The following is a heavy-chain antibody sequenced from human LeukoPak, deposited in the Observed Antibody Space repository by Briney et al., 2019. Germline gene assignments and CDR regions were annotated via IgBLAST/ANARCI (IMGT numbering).Heavy chain of an antibody. D-gene: IGHD4-17*01. CDR3: ANYGDHFDY. Sequence: SETLSLTCTVSGGSISSSSYYWGWIRQPPGKGLEWIGEINHSGSTNYNPSLKSRVTISVDTSKNQFSLKLSSVTAADTAVYYCANYGDHFDYWGPGTLVTVSS. J-gene: IGHJ4*02. CDR1: GGSISSSSYY. CDR2: INHSGST. V-gene: IGHV4-39*07.